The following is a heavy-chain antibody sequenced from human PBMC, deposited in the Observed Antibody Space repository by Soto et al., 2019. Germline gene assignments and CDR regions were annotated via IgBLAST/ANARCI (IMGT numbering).Heavy chain of an antibody. CDR2: IYYSGST. CDR1: GGSISSSSYY. CDR3: ASIDPEWDYGSGSYQKLGY. Sequence: SETLSLTCTVSGGSISSSSYYWGWIRQPPGKGLEWIGSIYYSGSTYYNPSLKSRVTISVDTSKNQFSLKLSSVTAADTAVYYCASIDPEWDYGSGSYQKLGYWGQGTLVTVSS. J-gene: IGHJ4*02. V-gene: IGHV4-39*01. D-gene: IGHD3-10*01.